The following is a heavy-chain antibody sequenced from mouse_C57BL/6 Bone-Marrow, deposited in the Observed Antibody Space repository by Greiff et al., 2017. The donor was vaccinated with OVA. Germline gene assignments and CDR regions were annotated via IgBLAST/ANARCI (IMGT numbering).Heavy chain of an antibody. J-gene: IGHJ3*01. CDR2: ISDGGSYT. D-gene: IGHD1-1*01. CDR3: AREKGSDYYGSAWFAY. CDR1: GFTFSSYA. V-gene: IGHV5-4*01. Sequence: EVMLVESGGGLVKPGGSLKLSCAASGFTFSSYAMSWVRQTPEKRLEWVATISDGGSYTYYPDNVKGRFTISRDNAKNNLYLQMSHLKSEDTAMYYCAREKGSDYYGSAWFAYWCQGTLVTVSA.